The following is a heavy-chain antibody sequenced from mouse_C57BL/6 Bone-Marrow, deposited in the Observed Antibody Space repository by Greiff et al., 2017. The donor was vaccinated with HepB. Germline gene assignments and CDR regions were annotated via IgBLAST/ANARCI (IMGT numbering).Heavy chain of an antibody. V-gene: IGHV2-2*01. CDR1: GFSLTSYG. CDR3: ARNGPYYYGSSPFAY. CDR2: LWRGEST. J-gene: IGHJ3*01. Sequence: VQLQQSGPGLVQPSQSLSITCTVSGFSLTSYGVPWVRHSPGKGLELLGVLWRGESTAYNAAFISRLSLSKDNATSQVFFKMNSLQADDTAIYYCARNGPYYYGSSPFAYWGQGTLVTVSA. D-gene: IGHD1-1*01.